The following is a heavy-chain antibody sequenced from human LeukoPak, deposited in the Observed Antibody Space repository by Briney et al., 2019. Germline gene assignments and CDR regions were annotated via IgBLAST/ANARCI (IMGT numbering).Heavy chain of an antibody. D-gene: IGHD6-13*01. CDR1: GGTFSSSSYY. CDR3: ARQIASAGTAGFDF. V-gene: IGHV4-31*03. CDR2: IYYRGST. Sequence: PSETLSLTCTVSGGTFSSSSYYWTWIRQHPGGGLEWIGSIYYRGSTYYSPSLKSRLTITVDTSKNQFSLRLRSVTAADTAVYYCARQIASAGTAGFDFWGQGALVTVSS. J-gene: IGHJ4*02.